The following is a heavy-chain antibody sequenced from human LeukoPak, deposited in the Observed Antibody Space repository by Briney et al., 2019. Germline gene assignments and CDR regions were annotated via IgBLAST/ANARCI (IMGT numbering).Heavy chain of an antibody. CDR3: ARDGTVLLWFGEYFDY. Sequence: ASVKVSCTASGYTFTSYGISWVRQAPGQGLEWMGWISAYNGNTNYAQKLQGRVTVTTDTSTSTAYMELRSLRSDDTAVYYCARDGTVLLWFGEYFDYWGQGTLVTVSS. CDR1: GYTFTSYG. J-gene: IGHJ4*02. CDR2: ISAYNGNT. V-gene: IGHV1-18*01. D-gene: IGHD3-10*01.